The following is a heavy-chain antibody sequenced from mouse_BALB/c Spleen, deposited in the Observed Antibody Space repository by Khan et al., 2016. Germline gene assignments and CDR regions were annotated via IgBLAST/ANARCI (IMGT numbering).Heavy chain of an antibody. V-gene: IGHV1-18*01. J-gene: IGHJ2*01. CDR2: INPNNGAT. Sequence: VQLQQPDPDLVKPGASVKISCKASGYSFTAYYMYWVKQSHGKSLEWIGRINPNNGATTFNQKFKGKAILTVDKSSTTAYMELRSLASEDSAVDYGAREEYVNWGKGTTLTVSS. D-gene: IGHD2-10*02. CDR1: GYSFTAYY. CDR3: AREEYVN.